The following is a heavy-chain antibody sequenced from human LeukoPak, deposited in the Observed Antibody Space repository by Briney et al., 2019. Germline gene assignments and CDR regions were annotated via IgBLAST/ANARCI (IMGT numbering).Heavy chain of an antibody. CDR2: IYYTGTT. D-gene: IGHD1-26*01. Sequence: PSETLSLTCTVSGGSISSSSYYWGWIRQPPGKGLEWIGSIYYTGTTYYNPSLKSRVTISGDTSKNQVSLKLSSVTAADTAVYYCARRSTLYVGPTTYFDYWGQGTLVTVSS. CDR3: ARRSTLYVGPTTYFDY. CDR1: GGSISSSSYY. V-gene: IGHV4-39*01. J-gene: IGHJ4*02.